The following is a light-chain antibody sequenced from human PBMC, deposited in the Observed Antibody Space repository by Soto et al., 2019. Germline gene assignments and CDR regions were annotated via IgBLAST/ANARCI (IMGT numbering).Light chain of an antibody. CDR2: EVS. CDR3: SSYTGSNTPV. V-gene: IGLV2-14*01. CDR1: SSDVGGYNY. J-gene: IGLJ3*02. Sequence: QSALTQPASVSGSPGQSTTISCTGTSSDVGGYNYVSWYQHHPGKAPKLMIYEVSNRPSGVSNRFSGSKSGNTASLTISGLQAEDEADYYCSSYTGSNTPVFGGGTKLTVL.